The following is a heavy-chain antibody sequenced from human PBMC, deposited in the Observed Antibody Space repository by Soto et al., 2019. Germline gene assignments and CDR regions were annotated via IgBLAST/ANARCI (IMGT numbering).Heavy chain of an antibody. CDR1: GYRFTTYA. CDR3: ARDSGTYSRDY. V-gene: IGHV1-3*01. CDR2: ISGDNDKT. Sequence: QVQLVQSGAEVKKPGASVKVSCKASGYRFTTYAMHWVRQAPGQRPEWMGWISGDNDKTIYSQKFQGRVTITIDTSASTAYLELSSLRSEDTAVYYCARDSGTYSRDYWGQGTLVTVSS. J-gene: IGHJ4*02. D-gene: IGHD2-2*01.